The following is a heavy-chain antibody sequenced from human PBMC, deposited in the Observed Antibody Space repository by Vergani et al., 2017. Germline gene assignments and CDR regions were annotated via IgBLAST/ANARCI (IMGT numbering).Heavy chain of an antibody. D-gene: IGHD2-15*01. Sequence: EVQLVESGGGLVKPGGSLRLSCEVSGFTFSSYCMNWVRQAPGKGLEWVSSINSRSDYIYYADSVKGRFTISRDNAKNSLYLQMYSLRVEDTAVYYCASNLYCSGATCYARSIDYWGQGTLVTVSS. CDR3: ASNLYCSGATCYARSIDY. CDR2: INSRSDYI. V-gene: IGHV3-21*01. J-gene: IGHJ4*02. CDR1: GFTFSSYC.